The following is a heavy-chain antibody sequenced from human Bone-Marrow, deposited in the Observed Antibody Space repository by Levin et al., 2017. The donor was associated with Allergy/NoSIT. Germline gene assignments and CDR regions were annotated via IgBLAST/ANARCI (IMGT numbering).Heavy chain of an antibody. CDR3: ARGGILTGYHYYFDC. CDR1: GYSFTSYY. J-gene: IGHJ4*02. D-gene: IGHD3-9*01. CDR2: INPSGGST. Sequence: GESLKISCKASGYSFTSYYMHWVRQAPGQGLEWMGVINPSGGSTTYAQKFQGRITMTRDTSTSTVYMELSSLRSDDTAVYYCARGGILTGYHYYFDCWGQGALVTVSS. V-gene: IGHV1-46*01.